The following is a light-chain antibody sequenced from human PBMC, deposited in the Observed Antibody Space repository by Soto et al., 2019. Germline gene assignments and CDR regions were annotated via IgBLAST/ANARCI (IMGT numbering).Light chain of an antibody. Sequence: DIVMTQSPDSLAVSLGESATMNCKCSRSVLYKSNNKNHLAWYHQKPGQPPQLIIYWASTRESGVPERFSGSGSGTDFTLTISSLEAEDVAFYWCQQYFDVPFTFGGGTKVDIK. CDR3: QQYFDVPFT. V-gene: IGKV4-1*01. CDR2: WAS. J-gene: IGKJ4*01. CDR1: RSVLYKSNNKNH.